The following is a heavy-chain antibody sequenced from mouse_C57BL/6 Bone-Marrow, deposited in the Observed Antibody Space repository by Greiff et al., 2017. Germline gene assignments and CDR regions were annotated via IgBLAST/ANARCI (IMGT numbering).Heavy chain of an antibody. Sequence: VQLQQSGPELVKPGASVKIPCKASGYTFTDYNMDWVKQSHGKSLEWIGDINPNNGGTIYNQKFKGKATLTVDKSSSTAYMELRSLTSEDTAVYYCARRGYSNYHWYFDVWGTGTTVTVSS. J-gene: IGHJ1*03. CDR2: INPNNGGT. CDR1: GYTFTDYN. D-gene: IGHD2-5*01. V-gene: IGHV1-18*01. CDR3: ARRGYSNYHWYFDV.